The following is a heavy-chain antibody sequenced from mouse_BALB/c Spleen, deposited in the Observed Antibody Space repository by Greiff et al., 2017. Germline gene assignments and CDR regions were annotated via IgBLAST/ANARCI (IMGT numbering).Heavy chain of an antibody. CDR2: ISSGGSYT. CDR3: AREENYYGRRAMDY. CDR1: GFTFSSYA. V-gene: IGHV5-9-4*01. Sequence: EVHLVESGGGLVKPGGSLKLSCAASGFTFSSYAMSWVRQSPEKRLEWVAEISSGGSYTYYPDTVTGRFTISRDNAKNTLYLEMSSLRSEDTAMYYCAREENYYGRRAMDYWGQGTSVTVSS. D-gene: IGHD1-1*01. J-gene: IGHJ4*01.